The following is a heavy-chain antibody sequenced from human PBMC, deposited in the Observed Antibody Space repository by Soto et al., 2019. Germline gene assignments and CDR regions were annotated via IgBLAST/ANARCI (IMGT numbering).Heavy chain of an antibody. CDR2: ISSSGHYT. V-gene: IGHV3-11*05. CDR1: GITFSDYY. Sequence: QVQLVESGGGLVKPGGSLRLSCAASGITFSDYYMSWIRQAPGKGLEWVSYISSSGHYTENADSVRGRCTTSRDNASNSLDLKKISLRVEDAAAYYCARELDGMDVWGQGTTVTVSS. J-gene: IGHJ6*02. CDR3: ARELDGMDV.